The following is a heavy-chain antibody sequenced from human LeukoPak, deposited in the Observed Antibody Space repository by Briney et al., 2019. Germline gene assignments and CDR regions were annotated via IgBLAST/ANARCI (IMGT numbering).Heavy chain of an antibody. J-gene: IGHJ4*02. Sequence: GGSLRLSCAASGFTFTNFAMTWVRQAPGKGLEWVAATVGIGPDTYHADSVKGRFTTSRDNSKNILYLQMNSLRVEDTAVYYCTTDGVGVEGATYDNWGQGTLVSVSS. CDR2: TVGIGPDT. V-gene: IGHV3-23*01. CDR1: GFTFTNFA. D-gene: IGHD1-26*01. CDR3: TTDGVGVEGATYDN.